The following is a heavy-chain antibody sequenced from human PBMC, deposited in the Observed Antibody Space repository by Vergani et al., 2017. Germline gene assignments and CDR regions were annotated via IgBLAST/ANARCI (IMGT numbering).Heavy chain of an antibody. J-gene: IGHJ2*01. Sequence: QMQLQESGPGLVKASETLSLTCTVPGDSIISRSYYWGWIRQPPGKGLEWIGIFYNSGNGDSSSSLKSRVTISADTSKNQFSLRLTSVTAADTAVYYCASGKYYSDSTSHFRGRYFDVWGRGTLVTVPS. V-gene: IGHV4-39*01. CDR1: GDSIISRSYY. D-gene: IGHD1-26*01. CDR3: ASGKYYSDSTSHFRGRYFDV. CDR2: FYNSGNG.